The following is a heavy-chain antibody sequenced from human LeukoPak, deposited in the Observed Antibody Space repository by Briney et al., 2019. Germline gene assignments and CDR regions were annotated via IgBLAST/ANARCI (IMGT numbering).Heavy chain of an antibody. V-gene: IGHV4-39*07. J-gene: IGHJ3*01. CDR1: GGSISSSSYY. CDR2: IYYSGST. CDR3: ARGRFSSGYFLG. Sequence: SETLSLTCTVSGGSISSSSYYWGWIRQPPGKGLEWIGSIYYSGSTYYNPSLKSRVTISVDTSKNQFSLKLSSVTAADTAVYYCARGRFSSGYFLGWGQGTMVTVSS. D-gene: IGHD3-22*01.